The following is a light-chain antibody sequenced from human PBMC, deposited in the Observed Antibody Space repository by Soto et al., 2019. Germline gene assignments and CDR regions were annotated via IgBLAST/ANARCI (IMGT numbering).Light chain of an antibody. CDR1: QSIRRS. V-gene: IGKV1-39*01. CDR2: AAS. J-gene: IGKJ1*01. CDR3: QQSYSSPRT. Sequence: DIQMTQSPSSLSASVADRVTITCRASQSIRRSLNWYQRKPGKAPKLLIYAASSLQSGVPSRFSGSGYGTDFTLTITSLQSEDFAIYYCQQSYSSPRTFGQGTKVEIK.